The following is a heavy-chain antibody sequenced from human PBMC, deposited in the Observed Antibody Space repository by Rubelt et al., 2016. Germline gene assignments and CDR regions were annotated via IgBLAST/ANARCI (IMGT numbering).Heavy chain of an antibody. CDR3: ARGDGYTFGY. D-gene: IGHD5-24*01. CDR1: GYTFTGYY. V-gene: IGHV1-2*06. CDR2: INPNSGGT. J-gene: IGHJ4*02. Sequence: QVQLVQSGAEVKKPGASVKVSCKASGYTFTGYYLHLVRQAPGHGLEWMGRINPNSGGTNYAQKFQGRFTMTRDTSISTAYMELGRLGSDDTAVYYCARGDGYTFGYWGQGTLVTVSS.